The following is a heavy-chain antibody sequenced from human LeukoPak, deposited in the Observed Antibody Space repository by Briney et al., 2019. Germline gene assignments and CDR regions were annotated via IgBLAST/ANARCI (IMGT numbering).Heavy chain of an antibody. D-gene: IGHD1-26*01. V-gene: IGHV3-7*01. CDR3: ARGGPTGGRFEN. CDR1: GFPFYVRT. CDR2: MREDGTEI. Sequence: PGGSLRLSCAVSGFPFYVRTMSWVGQARGKGGAWVASMREDGTEIHYVDSVYGRFAISTHNPRNSLYLQMHDLRADDTAVYYCARGGPTGGRFENWGQGALVIVSS. J-gene: IGHJ4*02.